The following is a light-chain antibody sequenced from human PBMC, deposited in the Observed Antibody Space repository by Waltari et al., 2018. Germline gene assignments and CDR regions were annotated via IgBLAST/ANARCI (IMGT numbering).Light chain of an antibody. CDR3: MQTLQTPRA. CDR1: QSLLDTNGDNY. V-gene: IGKV2-28*01. Sequence: DVVMNQSPLSLPVTPGEPASISCRSSQSLLDTNGDNYLDWYLQKPGQSPQLLIYLGSNRASGVPDRFSGSGSGTDFTLKVSRVEAEDVGIYYCMQTLQTPRAFGPGTKVDIK. CDR2: LGS. J-gene: IGKJ3*01.